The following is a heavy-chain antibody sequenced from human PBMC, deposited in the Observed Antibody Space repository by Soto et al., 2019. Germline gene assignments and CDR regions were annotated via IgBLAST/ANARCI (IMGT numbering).Heavy chain of an antibody. CDR3: AKDATVTTNHAMQGVCFDY. D-gene: IGHD4-17*01. CDR1: GFTFSSYA. Sequence: GGSLRLSCAASGFTFSSYAMSWVRQAPGKXLEWVSAISGSGGSTYYADSVKGRFTISRDNSKNTLYLQMNSLRAEDTAVYYCAKDATVTTNHAMQGVCFDYWGQGTLVTVSS. V-gene: IGHV3-23*01. J-gene: IGHJ4*02. CDR2: ISGSGGST.